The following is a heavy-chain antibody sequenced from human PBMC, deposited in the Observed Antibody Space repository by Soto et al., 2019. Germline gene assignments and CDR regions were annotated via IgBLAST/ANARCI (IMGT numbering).Heavy chain of an antibody. CDR1: GFTFSSYG. CDR2: ISYDGSNK. CDR3: AKDLGYCSGGSCGLYYYYYGMDV. V-gene: IGHV3-30*18. Sequence: GGSLRLSCAASGFTFSSYGMHWVRQTPGKGLEWVAVISYDGSNKYYADSVKGRFTISRDNSKNTLYLQMNSLRAEDTAVYYCAKDLGYCSGGSCGLYYYYYGMDVWGQGTTVTVSS. D-gene: IGHD2-15*01. J-gene: IGHJ6*02.